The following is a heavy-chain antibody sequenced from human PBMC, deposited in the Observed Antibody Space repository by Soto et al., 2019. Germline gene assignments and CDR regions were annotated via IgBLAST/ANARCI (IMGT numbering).Heavy chain of an antibody. CDR2: IYATGPT. J-gene: IGHJ5*02. CDR1: GAYISGFS. V-gene: IGHV4-4*07. D-gene: IGHD1-1*01. Sequence: SEPLSLTCTVSGAYISGFSWSWIRKSAGKGLEWIGRIYATGPTDYNPSLKSRVMMSVDTSKKQFSLKLRSVTAADPAVYYCVRDGTKTLRDWFDPWGQGVSVTVSS. CDR3: VRDGTKTLRDWFDP.